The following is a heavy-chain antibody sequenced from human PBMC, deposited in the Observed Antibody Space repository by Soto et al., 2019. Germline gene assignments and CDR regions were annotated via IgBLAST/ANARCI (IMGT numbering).Heavy chain of an antibody. CDR3: ARVDIAVAAAFDI. CDR1: GFTFSSYE. D-gene: IGHD6-19*01. CDR2: ISSSGSTI. Sequence: PGGSLRLSCAASGFTFSSYEMNWVRQAPGKGLEWVSYISSSGSTIYYADSVKGRFTISRDNAKNSLYLQMNSLRAEDTAVYYCARVDIAVAAAFDIWGQGTMVTVSS. V-gene: IGHV3-48*03. J-gene: IGHJ3*02.